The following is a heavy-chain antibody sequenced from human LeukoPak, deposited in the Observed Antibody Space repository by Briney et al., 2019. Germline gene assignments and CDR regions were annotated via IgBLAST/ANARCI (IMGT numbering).Heavy chain of an antibody. J-gene: IGHJ4*02. CDR2: IYYSGST. CDR3: ARAGYCSGGSCYFQVDY. V-gene: IGHV4-59*01. CDR1: GGSFSGYY. Sequence: SETLSLTCAVYGGSFSGYYWSWIRQPPGKGLEWIGYIYYSGSTNYNPSLKSRVTIPVDTSKNQFSLKLSSVTAADTAVYYCARAGYCSGGSCYFQVDYWGQGTLVTFSS. D-gene: IGHD2-15*01.